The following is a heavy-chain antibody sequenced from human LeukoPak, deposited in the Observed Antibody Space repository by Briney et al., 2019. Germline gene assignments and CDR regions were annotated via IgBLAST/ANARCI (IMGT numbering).Heavy chain of an antibody. J-gene: IGHJ4*02. CDR2: IWYDGSNK. CDR1: GFNFRSYG. Sequence: GRSLRLSCAASGFNFRSYGVHWVRQAPGKGLEWVAVIWYDGSNKYYADSVKGRFIISRDNSKNTLSLQMNSLRAEDTAVYYCARDRTIYFDQWGQGILATVSS. D-gene: IGHD3-3*01. CDR3: ARDRTIYFDQ. V-gene: IGHV3-33*01.